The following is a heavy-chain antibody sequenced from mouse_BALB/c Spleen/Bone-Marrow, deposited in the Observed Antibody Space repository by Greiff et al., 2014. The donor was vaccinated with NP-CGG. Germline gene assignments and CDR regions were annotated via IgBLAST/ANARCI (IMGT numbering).Heavy chain of an antibody. V-gene: IGHV1-69*02. CDR1: GYTFTSYW. Sequence: QVQLKESGAELVKPGASVKLSCKASGYTFTSYWMHWVKQRPGQGLEWIGEIDPSDSYSNYNQKFKGKATLTVDKSSSTAYMQLSSLTSDDSSGYYCARADSQFACWGQGTLVTVSA. CDR2: IDPSDSYS. J-gene: IGHJ3*01. D-gene: IGHD2-4*01. CDR3: ARADSQFAC.